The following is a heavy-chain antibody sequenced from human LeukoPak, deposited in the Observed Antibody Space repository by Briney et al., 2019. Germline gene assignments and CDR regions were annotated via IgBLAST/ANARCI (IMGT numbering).Heavy chain of an antibody. CDR1: GYTFTGYY. J-gene: IGHJ4*02. CDR2: INPNSGGT. D-gene: IGHD6-19*01. CDR3: ANPRGAGTRDY. V-gene: IGHV1-2*02. Sequence: ASVKVSCKASGYTFTGYYMHWVRQAPGQGLEWMGWINPNSGGTNYAQKFQGRVTITRNTSISTAYMELSSLRSEDTAVYYCANPRGAGTRDYWGQGTLVTVSS.